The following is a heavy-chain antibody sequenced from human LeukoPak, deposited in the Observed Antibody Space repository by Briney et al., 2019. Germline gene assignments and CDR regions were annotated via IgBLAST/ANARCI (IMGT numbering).Heavy chain of an antibody. CDR2: ISYSGST. CDR3: ARYVWGSYPTFEDY. D-gene: IGHD3-16*02. Sequence: PSETLSLTCAVSGSSISSGYYWGWIRQPPGKGLEWIGYISYSGSTNYNPSLKSRVTISVDTSKNQFSLKLSSVTAADTAVYYCARYVWGSYPTFEDYWGQGTLVTVSS. CDR1: GSSISSGYY. J-gene: IGHJ4*02. V-gene: IGHV4-61*01.